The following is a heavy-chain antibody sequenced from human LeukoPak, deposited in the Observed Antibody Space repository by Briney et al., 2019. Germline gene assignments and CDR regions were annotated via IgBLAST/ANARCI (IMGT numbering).Heavy chain of an antibody. V-gene: IGHV3-23*01. CDR3: AKDRAWGAFAY. Sequence: GGSLRLSCAASGFIFSNHGMNWVRQAPGKGREWVSGISGDAGRTYYADSVKGRFTISRDNSKNTLYLQMNSLRAEDTAIYYCAKDRAWGAFAYWGQGTLVTVSS. CDR2: ISGDAGRT. J-gene: IGHJ4*02. D-gene: IGHD1-26*01. CDR1: GFIFSNHG.